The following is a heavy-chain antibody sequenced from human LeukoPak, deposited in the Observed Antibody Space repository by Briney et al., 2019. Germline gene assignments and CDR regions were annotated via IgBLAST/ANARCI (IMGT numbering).Heavy chain of an antibody. Sequence: QSGGSLRLSCAASGFTFSSHWMHWVRQAPGKGLVWVSYIDPDGRSTSYADSVKGRFTISRDNAKNTLYLQMNSLRAEDTAVYYCARHVDTAMAKGAFDIWGQGKMVTVSS. CDR2: IDPDGRST. V-gene: IGHV3-74*01. D-gene: IGHD5-18*01. J-gene: IGHJ3*02. CDR3: ARHVDTAMAKGAFDI. CDR1: GFTFSSHW.